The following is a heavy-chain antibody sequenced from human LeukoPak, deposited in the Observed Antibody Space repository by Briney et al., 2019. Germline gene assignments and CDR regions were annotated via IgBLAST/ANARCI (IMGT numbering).Heavy chain of an antibody. V-gene: IGHV4-61*01. CDR1: GYSISSGYY. CDR3: ARRRNDSDGYYHYYMDV. CDR2: IYYSGTT. Sequence: SETLSLTCTVSGYSISSGYYWSWIRQPPGKGLEWIGFIYYSGTTNYNPSLKSRVTISVDTSKNQFSLNLNSVTAADTAVYYCARRRNDSDGYYHYYMDVWGKGTTVTVSS. J-gene: IGHJ6*03. D-gene: IGHD3-22*01.